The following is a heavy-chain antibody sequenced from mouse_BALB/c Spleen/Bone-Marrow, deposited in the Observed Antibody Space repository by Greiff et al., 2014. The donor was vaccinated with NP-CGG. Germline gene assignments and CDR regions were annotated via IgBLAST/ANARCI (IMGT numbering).Heavy chain of an antibody. Sequence: QVQLQQSGAELVRPGASVKLSCKASGYTFTSYWINWGRQRPGQGLGGIGNIYPSDIYTNYNQKFKDKATLTVDKSSSPAYMQLSSPTSEDSAVYYCTRSYGSSYEYYFDYWGQGTTLTVSS. CDR3: TRSYGSSYEYYFDY. CDR2: IYPSDIYT. D-gene: IGHD1-1*01. CDR1: GYTFTSYW. J-gene: IGHJ2*01. V-gene: IGHV1-69*02.